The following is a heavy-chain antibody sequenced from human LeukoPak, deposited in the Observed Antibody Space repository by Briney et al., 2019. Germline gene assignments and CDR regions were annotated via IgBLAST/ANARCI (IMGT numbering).Heavy chain of an antibody. Sequence: PSETLSLTCAVSGGSIDSSNWWSWVRQSPGKGLEWIGEIYHSGSTNYNPSLKSRVTISVDKSKKQFSLKLNSVTAADTAVYYCARSVGYTYFPLDSWGQGTLVTASS. CDR2: IYHSGST. D-gene: IGHD5-18*01. CDR1: GGSIDSSNW. CDR3: ARSVGYTYFPLDS. J-gene: IGHJ4*02. V-gene: IGHV4-4*02.